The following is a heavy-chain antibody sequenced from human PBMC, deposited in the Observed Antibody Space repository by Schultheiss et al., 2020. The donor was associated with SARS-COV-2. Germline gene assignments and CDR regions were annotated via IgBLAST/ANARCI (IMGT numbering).Heavy chain of an antibody. V-gene: IGHV3-64*04. CDR2: ISCSGGST. J-gene: IGHJ4*02. CDR1: GFTFSSYA. D-gene: IGHD3-3*01. Sequence: GGSLRLSCAASGFTFSSYAMHWVRQAPGKGLEWVSAISCSGGSTYYADSVKGRFTISRDNSKNTLYLQMNSLRAEDTAVYYCARRLGFWSGPGDYWGQGTLVTVSS. CDR3: ARRLGFWSGPGDY.